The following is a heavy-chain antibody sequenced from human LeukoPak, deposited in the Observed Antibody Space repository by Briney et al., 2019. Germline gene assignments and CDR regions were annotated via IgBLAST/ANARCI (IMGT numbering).Heavy chain of an antibody. J-gene: IGHJ5*02. Sequence: GGSLRLSCAASGFNLNSYMLNWVRQAPGKGLEWVSSISSTGSYIYYADSVKGRFTISRDNPGNAVYLQMDSLRAGDTAVYYCTRVAQSGPTGWFDPWGQGTLVTVSS. D-gene: IGHD3-10*01. CDR2: ISSTGSYI. CDR3: TRVAQSGPTGWFDP. V-gene: IGHV3-21*01. CDR1: GFNLNSYM.